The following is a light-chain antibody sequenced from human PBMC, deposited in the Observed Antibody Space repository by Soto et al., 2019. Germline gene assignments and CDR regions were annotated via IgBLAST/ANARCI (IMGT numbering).Light chain of an antibody. CDR2: YIS. V-gene: IGKV3D-15*01. Sequence: EIVMPQSPATLSVSPGETCSLSGRASQSAGNFLAWYQQKPGQAPRLLIYYISTRATGIPARFSGSGSGTEFTLTINSLQSEDSAVYYCQQHNQWPITFGQGTRLEI. CDR3: QQHNQWPIT. CDR1: QSAGNF. J-gene: IGKJ5*01.